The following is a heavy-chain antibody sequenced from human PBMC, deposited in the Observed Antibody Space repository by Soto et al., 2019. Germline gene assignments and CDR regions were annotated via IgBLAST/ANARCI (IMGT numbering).Heavy chain of an antibody. V-gene: IGHV3-11*06. Sequence: TGGSLRLSCAASGFTCSYFCMTWVRQAPGKGLEWLSYISINSNHKEYGDSVKGRHTISRDNAKNSLYLQMNSLRADDTAVYYCVRGGGGGQFDYWGQGTLVTVSS. D-gene: IGHD2-21*01. CDR1: GFTCSYFC. CDR3: VRGGGGGQFDY. CDR2: ISINSNHK. J-gene: IGHJ4*02.